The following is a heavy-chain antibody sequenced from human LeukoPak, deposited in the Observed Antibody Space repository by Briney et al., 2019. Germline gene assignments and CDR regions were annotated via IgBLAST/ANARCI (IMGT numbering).Heavy chain of an antibody. V-gene: IGHV4-39*01. Sequence: PSETLSLTCTVSGGSISSSSYYWGWIRQPPGKGLEWIGGIYYSGSTYYNPSLKSRVTISVDTSKNQFSLKLSSVTAADTAVYYCARHSRAYYDILTGYLYSGYFDYWGQGTLVTISS. CDR3: ARHSRAYYDILTGYLYSGYFDY. CDR1: GGSISSSSYY. CDR2: IYYSGST. J-gene: IGHJ4*02. D-gene: IGHD3-9*01.